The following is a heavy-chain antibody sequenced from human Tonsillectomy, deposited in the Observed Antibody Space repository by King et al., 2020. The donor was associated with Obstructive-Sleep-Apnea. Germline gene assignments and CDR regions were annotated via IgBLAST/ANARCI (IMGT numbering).Heavy chain of an antibody. CDR3: ARDEQLIPYWYFDL. D-gene: IGHD6-13*01. CDR2: IYHSGST. CDR1: GGSISSSSYY. Sequence: QLQLQESGPGLVKPSETLSLTCTVSGGSISSSSYYWGWIRQPPGKGLEWIGSIYHSGSTYYNPSLKSRVTISVDTSKNQFSLKLNSVTAAGTAVYYCARDEQLIPYWYFDLWGRGTLVTVSS. V-gene: IGHV4-39*07. J-gene: IGHJ2*01.